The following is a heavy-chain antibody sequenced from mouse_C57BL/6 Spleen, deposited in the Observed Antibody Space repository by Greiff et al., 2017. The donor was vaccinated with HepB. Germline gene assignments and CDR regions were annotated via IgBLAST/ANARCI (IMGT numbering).Heavy chain of an antibody. J-gene: IGHJ4*01. CDR2: IRSKSNNYAT. CDR3: VRGTYSNYDAMDY. D-gene: IGHD2-5*01. CDR1: GFSFNTYA. Sequence: EVMLVESGGGLVQPKGSLKLSCAASGFSFNTYAMNWVRQAPGKGLEWVARIRSKSNNYATYYADSVKDRFTISRDDSESMLYLQMNNLKTEDTAMYYCVRGTYSNYDAMDYWGQGTSVTVSS. V-gene: IGHV10-1*01.